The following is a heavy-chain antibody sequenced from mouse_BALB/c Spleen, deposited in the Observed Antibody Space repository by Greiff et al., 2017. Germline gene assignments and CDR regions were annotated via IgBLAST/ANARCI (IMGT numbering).Heavy chain of an antibody. CDR1: GFSLTSYG. CDR3: ARSLDGYHFDY. J-gene: IGHJ2*01. CDR2: IWSGGST. V-gene: IGHV2-4-1*01. Sequence: VQLQQSGPGLVQPSQSLSITCTVSGFSLTSYGVHWVRQSPGKGLEWLGVIWSGGSTDYNAAFISRLSISKDNSKSQVFFKMNSLQADDTAIYYCARSLDGYHFDYWGQVTTLTVSS. D-gene: IGHD2-3*01.